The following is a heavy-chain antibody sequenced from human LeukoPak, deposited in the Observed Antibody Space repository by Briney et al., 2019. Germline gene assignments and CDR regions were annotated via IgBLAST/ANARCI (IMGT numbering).Heavy chain of an antibody. D-gene: IGHD3/OR15-3a*01. CDR1: GGSISSSSYY. CDR3: ARDKGGLGRGYYYMDV. Sequence: PSETLSLTCTVSGGSISSSSYYWGWIRQPPGKGLEWIGIIYYSGTTYYNPSLKSRVTISLDTSKNQFSLKLSSVTAADTAVYYCARDKGGLGRGYYYMDVWGKGTTVTVSS. CDR2: IYYSGTT. J-gene: IGHJ6*03. V-gene: IGHV4-39*07.